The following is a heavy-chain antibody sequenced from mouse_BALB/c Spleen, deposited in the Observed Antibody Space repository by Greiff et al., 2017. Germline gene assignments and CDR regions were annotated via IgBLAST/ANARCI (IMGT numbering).Heavy chain of an antibody. V-gene: IGHV3-2*02. D-gene: IGHD2-14*01. CDR1: GYSITSDYA. Sequence: VQLKQSGPGLVKPSQSLSLTCTVTGYSITSDYAWNWIRQFPGNKLEWMGYISYSGSTSYNPSLKSRISITRDTSKNQFFLQLNSVTTEDTATYYCVCRYDDAMDYWGQGTSVTVSS. J-gene: IGHJ4*01. CDR2: ISYSGST. CDR3: VCRYDDAMDY.